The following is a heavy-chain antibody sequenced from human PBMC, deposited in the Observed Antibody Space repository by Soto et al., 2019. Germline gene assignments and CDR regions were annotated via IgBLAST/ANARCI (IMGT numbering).Heavy chain of an antibody. D-gene: IGHD5-18*01. J-gene: IGHJ4*02. CDR2: IYYSGST. CDR3: ARESYGYLDY. CDR1: GGSIRSYY. V-gene: IGHV4-59*01. Sequence: PSETLSLTCTVSGGSIRSYYWSWIRQPPGKRLEWIGYIYYSGSTNYSPSLKSRVTISVDTSKNQFSLKLSSVTAADTAVYYCARESYGYLDYWGQGTLVTVSS.